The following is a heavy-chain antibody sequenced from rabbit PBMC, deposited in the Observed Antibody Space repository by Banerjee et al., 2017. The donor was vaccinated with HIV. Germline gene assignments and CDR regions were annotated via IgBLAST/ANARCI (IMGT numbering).Heavy chain of an antibody. Sequence: QQQLEESGGGLVKPGGTLTLTCKASGIDFSSNYYMCWVRQAPGKGLEWIACIYGGSSDITYYASWAKGRFTISKASSTTVTLQMTSLTAADTATYFCVRDAGYAGSNLWGQGTLVTVS. V-gene: IGHV1S45*01. D-gene: IGHD4-2*01. CDR2: IYGGSSDIT. J-gene: IGHJ4*01. CDR3: VRDAGYAGSNL. CDR1: GIDFSSNYY.